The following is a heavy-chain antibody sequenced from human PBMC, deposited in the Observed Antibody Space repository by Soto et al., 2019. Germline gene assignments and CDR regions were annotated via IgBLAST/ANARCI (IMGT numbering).Heavy chain of an antibody. J-gene: IGHJ1*01. D-gene: IGHD1-26*01. CDR1: GGSISSYD. CDR3: AEGSGSYYFYFQH. Sequence: SETLSLTCTVSGGSISSYDWSWIRQPPGKGLEWIGYIYYSGSTNYNPSLKSRVTISVDTSKNQFSLKLSSVTAADTAVYYCAEGSGSYYFYFQHWGHGTLVTHSS. CDR2: IYYSGST. V-gene: IGHV4-59*01.